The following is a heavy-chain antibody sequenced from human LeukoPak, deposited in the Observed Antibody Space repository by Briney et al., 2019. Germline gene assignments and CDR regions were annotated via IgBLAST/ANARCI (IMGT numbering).Heavy chain of an antibody. CDR2: IKQDGSEK. J-gene: IGHJ6*02. CDR1: GFTFSSYS. V-gene: IGHV3-7*03. Sequence: GGSLRLSCAASGFTFSSYSMSWVRQAPGKGLESVANIKQDGSEKYYVDSVKGRFTISRDSAKNSVHLQMNSLRVEDTAVYYCASVAGPYYYHYYGMDVWGQGTAVTVSS. CDR3: ASVAGPYYYHYYGMDV. D-gene: IGHD6-19*01.